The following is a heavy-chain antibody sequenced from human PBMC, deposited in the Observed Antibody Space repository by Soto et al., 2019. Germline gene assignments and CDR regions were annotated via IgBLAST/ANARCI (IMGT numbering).Heavy chain of an antibody. CDR2: INHSGST. Sequence: PSETLSLTCAVYGGSFSGYYWSWIRQPPGKGLEWIGEINHSGSTNYDPSLKSRVTISVDTSKNQFSLKLSSVTAADTAVYYCARARRLWGSANDYWGQGTLVTVSS. CDR1: GGSFSGYY. D-gene: IGHD3-16*01. CDR3: ARARRLWGSANDY. J-gene: IGHJ4*02. V-gene: IGHV4-34*01.